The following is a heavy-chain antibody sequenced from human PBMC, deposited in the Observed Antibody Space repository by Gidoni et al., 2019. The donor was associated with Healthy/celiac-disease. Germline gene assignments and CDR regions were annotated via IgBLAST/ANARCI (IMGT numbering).Heavy chain of an antibody. D-gene: IGHD2-2*01. J-gene: IGHJ5*02. CDR2: IIPILGIA. V-gene: IGHV1-69*04. Sequence: QVQLVHSGAEVKKPGSSVQVSCKASGSTFRSYTIRWVRQAPGQGFEWMGRIIPILGIANYAQKFQGRVTITADKSTSTAYMELSSLRSEDTAVYYCARDLGEYCSSTSCFNPWGQGTLVTVSS. CDR1: GSTFRSYT. CDR3: ARDLGEYCSSTSCFNP.